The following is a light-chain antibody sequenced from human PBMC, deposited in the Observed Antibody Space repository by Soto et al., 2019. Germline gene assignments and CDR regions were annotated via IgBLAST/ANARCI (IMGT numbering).Light chain of an antibody. CDR1: QSVSTSF. V-gene: IGKV3-20*01. CDR3: QRYATSLWT. Sequence: ENMLTQSPGTLSLSPGERATLSCRASQSVSTSFLAWYQQKPGQAPRLLIYGTSIRATGIPDRFSGSGSGTDLTVTISELELEEFAICLCQRYATSLWTFGQGTKVEIK. CDR2: GTS. J-gene: IGKJ1*01.